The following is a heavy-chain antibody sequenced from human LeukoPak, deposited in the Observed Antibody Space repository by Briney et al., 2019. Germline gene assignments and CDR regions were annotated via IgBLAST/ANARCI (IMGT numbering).Heavy chain of an antibody. Sequence: GESLRLSCAASGFTFSSYWMAWVRQAPGKGLEWVANIKHNGDDLNYVDSVEDRFTISRDNARNSLYLHMTSLRVEDTAVYYCARELRTFDSWGQGTLVTVSS. CDR2: IKHNGDDL. CDR1: GFTFSSYW. D-gene: IGHD3-16*01. CDR3: ARELRTFDS. J-gene: IGHJ4*02. V-gene: IGHV3-7*01.